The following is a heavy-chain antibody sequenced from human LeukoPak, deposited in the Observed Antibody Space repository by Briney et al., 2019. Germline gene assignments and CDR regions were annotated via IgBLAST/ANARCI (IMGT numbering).Heavy chain of an antibody. CDR2: ISYDASNK. J-gene: IGHJ3*02. D-gene: IGHD2-21*01. CDR3: ARHSDVGAFDI. V-gene: IGHV3-30-3*01. CDR1: GFTFSSYA. Sequence: PGGSLRLSCAASGFTFSSYAMHWVRQAPGKGLEWVAVISYDASNKYYADSVKGRFTISRDNSKNTLYLQMNSLRAEDTAVYYCARHSDVGAFDIWGQGTMVTVSS.